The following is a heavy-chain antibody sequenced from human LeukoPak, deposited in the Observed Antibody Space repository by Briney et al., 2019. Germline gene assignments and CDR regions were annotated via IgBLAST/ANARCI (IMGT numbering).Heavy chain of an antibody. D-gene: IGHD2-2*03. CDR2: ISGSGGST. J-gene: IGHJ4*02. CDR3: AKDGYCSSTSCYVVYFDY. V-gene: IGHV3-23*01. CDR1: EFTFTTYA. Sequence: PGGSLRLSCAASEFTFTTYAMSWVRQAPGKGLEWVSGISGSGGSTYYADSVKGRFTISRDNSKNTLYLQMNSLRAEDTAVYYCAKDGYCSSTSCYVVYFDYWGQGTLVTVSS.